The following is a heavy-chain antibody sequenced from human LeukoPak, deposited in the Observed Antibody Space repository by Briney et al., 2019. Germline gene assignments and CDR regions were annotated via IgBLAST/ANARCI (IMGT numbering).Heavy chain of an antibody. Sequence: GASVRVSCKASGYTFTSYYMHWVRQAPGQGLEWMGIINPSGGSTSYAQKFQGRVTMTRDTSTSTVYMELSSLRSEDTAVYYCARDLEDYVFDYWGQGTLVTVSS. CDR1: GYTFTSYY. CDR2: INPSGGST. D-gene: IGHD4-17*01. CDR3: ARDLEDYVFDY. J-gene: IGHJ4*02. V-gene: IGHV1-46*01.